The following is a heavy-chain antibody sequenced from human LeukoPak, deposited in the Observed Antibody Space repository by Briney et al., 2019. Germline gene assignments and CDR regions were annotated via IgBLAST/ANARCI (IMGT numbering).Heavy chain of an antibody. CDR3: ARGGVRGVIIFHYYYGMDV. CDR1: GYTFTSYD. D-gene: IGHD3-10*01. CDR2: MNPNSGNT. Sequence: ASVNVSCKASGYTFTSYDINWVRQATGQGLEWMGWMNPNSGNTGYAQKFQGRVTMTRNTSISTAYMELSSLRSEDTAVYYCARGGVRGVIIFHYYYGMDVWGQGTTVTVSS. V-gene: IGHV1-8*01. J-gene: IGHJ6*02.